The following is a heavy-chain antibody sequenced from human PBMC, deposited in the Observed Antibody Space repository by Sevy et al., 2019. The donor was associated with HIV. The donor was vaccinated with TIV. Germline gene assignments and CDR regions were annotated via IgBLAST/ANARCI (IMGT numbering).Heavy chain of an antibody. J-gene: IGHJ4*02. CDR1: GFTFSNYA. D-gene: IGHD3-22*01. Sequence: GGSLRLSCAATGFTFSNYAMHWVRQAPGKGMEWVAIIWSDGAYQYHGDSVKGRFTISRDNSKNTLYLQLNDVRVEDTAVYYCARGGYYYDNAAYYALDSWGQGTLVTVSS. CDR3: ARGGYYYDNAAYYALDS. V-gene: IGHV3-33*01. CDR2: IWSDGAYQ.